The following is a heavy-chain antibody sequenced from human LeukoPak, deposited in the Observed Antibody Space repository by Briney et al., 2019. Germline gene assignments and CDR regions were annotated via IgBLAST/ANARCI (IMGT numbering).Heavy chain of an antibody. D-gene: IGHD5-12*01. Sequence: PGGSLRLSCAASGFTFSTYGMHWVRQAPGRGLEWVAVISYDGNTKYYADSVKGRFTTSRDNSKNTLYLQMSSLRAEDTAVYYCAKEGSPMVATTMDVWGQGTTVTVSS. CDR2: ISYDGNTK. CDR1: GFTFSTYG. J-gene: IGHJ6*02. V-gene: IGHV3-30*18. CDR3: AKEGSPMVATTMDV.